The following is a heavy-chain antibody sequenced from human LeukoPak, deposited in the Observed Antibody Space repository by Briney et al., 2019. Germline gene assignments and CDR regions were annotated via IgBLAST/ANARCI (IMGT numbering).Heavy chain of an antibody. V-gene: IGHV3-48*01. CDR3: TRDPHALDF. CDR1: GFSFSSYS. CDR2: IRRDGSRI. J-gene: IGHJ4*02. Sequence: TGGSLRLSCAASGFSFSSYSMNWVRQAPGKGLEWISYIRRDGSRIYYADSVEGRFTISRDNAKNSLYLQMDSLRVEDTAVYYCTRDPHALDFWGQGTLATVSS. D-gene: IGHD2/OR15-2a*01.